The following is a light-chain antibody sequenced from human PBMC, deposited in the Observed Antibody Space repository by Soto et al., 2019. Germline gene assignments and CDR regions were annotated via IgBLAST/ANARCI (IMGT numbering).Light chain of an antibody. Sequence: EIVMTQSPATLSVSPGERATLSCRASQSVSNNLAWYQQKPGQAPRLLSSGASTRATGIPARFSASGSGTEFTLTISSLQSEDVAVYYCQQYYNWPPLTFGGGTKVEIK. CDR2: GAS. V-gene: IGKV3-15*01. CDR1: QSVSNN. CDR3: QQYYNWPPLT. J-gene: IGKJ4*01.